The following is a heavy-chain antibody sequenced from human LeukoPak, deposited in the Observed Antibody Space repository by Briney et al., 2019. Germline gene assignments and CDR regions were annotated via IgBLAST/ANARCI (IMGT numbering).Heavy chain of an antibody. CDR1: GYTFTSYD. Sequence: ASVKVSCKASGYTFTSYDINWVRQATGQGLERMGWMNPNNGNTGYAQKFQGRVTMTRNTSISTAYMELSSLRSEDTAVYYCAVVVTAIPLSYFDYWGQGTLVTVSS. CDR2: MNPNNGNT. CDR3: AVVVTAIPLSYFDY. V-gene: IGHV1-8*01. J-gene: IGHJ4*02. D-gene: IGHD2-21*02.